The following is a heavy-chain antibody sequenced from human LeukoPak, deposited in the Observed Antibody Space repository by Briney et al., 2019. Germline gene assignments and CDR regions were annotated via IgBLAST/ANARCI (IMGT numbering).Heavy chain of an antibody. CDR3: AKATQSSRWTYDAFDI. Sequence: AGGSLRLSCAASGFTFSSYAMSWVRQAPGKGLEWVSAISGSGGSTYYADSVKGRFTISRDNSKNSLDLQMNSLRVEDTAVYYCAKATQSSRWTYDAFDIWGQGTMVTVSS. CDR2: ISGSGGST. J-gene: IGHJ3*02. D-gene: IGHD6-13*01. CDR1: GFTFSSYA. V-gene: IGHV3-23*01.